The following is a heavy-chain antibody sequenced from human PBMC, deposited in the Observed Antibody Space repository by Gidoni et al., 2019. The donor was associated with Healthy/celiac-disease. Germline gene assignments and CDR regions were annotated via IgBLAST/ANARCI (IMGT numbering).Heavy chain of an antibody. V-gene: IGHV4-59*01. CDR2: IYYSGST. Sequence: QVQLQESGPGLVKPAETLSLTCTVSGGSISSYYWSWIRQPPGKGLEWIGYIYYSGSTNYSPSLKSRVTISVDTSQNQFSLKLSSVTAADTAVYYCARVSGYPWDYYGMDVWGQGTTVTVSS. CDR3: ARVSGYPWDYYGMDV. J-gene: IGHJ6*02. D-gene: IGHD6-13*01. CDR1: GGSISSYY.